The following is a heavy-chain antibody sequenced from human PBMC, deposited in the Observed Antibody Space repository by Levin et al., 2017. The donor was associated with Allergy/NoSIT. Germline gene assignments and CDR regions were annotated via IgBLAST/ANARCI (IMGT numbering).Heavy chain of an antibody. Sequence: ASVKVSCKASGYIFTDHHLHWVRQAPGQGLEWMGWINPNSGGTKYAQKFQGRVTMTRDTSISTAYIDLSSLRSDDTALYYCARFLGPCSSASCPIYYYFYYMDVWGKGTTVTVSS. V-gene: IGHV1-2*02. CDR2: INPNSGGT. J-gene: IGHJ6*03. CDR3: ARFLGPCSSASCPIYYYFYYMDV. D-gene: IGHD2-2*01. CDR1: GYIFTDHH.